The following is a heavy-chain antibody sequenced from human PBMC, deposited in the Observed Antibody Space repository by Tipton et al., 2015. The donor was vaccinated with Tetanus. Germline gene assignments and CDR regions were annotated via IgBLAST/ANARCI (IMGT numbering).Heavy chain of an antibody. V-gene: IGHV4-31*03. CDR3: ARDQGGGRVVRLNWLDP. J-gene: IGHJ5*02. CDR2: IYYRGDT. D-gene: IGHD6-6*01. Sequence: TLSLTCTVSGDSLSRGGFFLNWIRQRPGEGPGWIGYIYYRGDTYLNPSLESRVSMSVETSKNQFSLKLTSVTAADAAVYYCARDQGGGRVVRLNWLDPWGQGTLVTVSS. CDR1: GDSLSRGGFF.